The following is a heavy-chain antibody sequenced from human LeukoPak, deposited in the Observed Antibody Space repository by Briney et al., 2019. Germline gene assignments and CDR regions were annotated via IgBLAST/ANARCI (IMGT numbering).Heavy chain of an antibody. V-gene: IGHV3-48*01. J-gene: IGHJ4*02. D-gene: IGHD1-26*01. CDR3: ARLASGSYPNYFDY. Sequence: PGGSLRLSCAASGFTFSAHSMNWVRQAPGKGLEWVSYISSSGSNIHYADSVKGRFTISRDTGKNSLYLQMSSLRAEDTAVYYCARLASGSYPNYFDYWGQGLLVTVSS. CDR1: GFTFSAHS. CDR2: ISSSGSNI.